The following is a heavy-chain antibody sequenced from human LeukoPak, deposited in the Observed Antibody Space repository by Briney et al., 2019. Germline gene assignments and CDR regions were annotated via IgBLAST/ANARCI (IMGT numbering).Heavy chain of an antibody. J-gene: IGHJ4*02. CDR2: INHSGST. CDR1: GGSFSGYY. D-gene: IGHD3-22*01. CDR3: ARGVAKYYYDSSGYYRP. V-gene: IGHV4-34*01. Sequence: SETLSLTCAVYGGSFSGYYWSWIRQPPGKGLEWIGEINHSGSTNYNPSLKSRVTISVDTSKNQFSLKLSSVTAADTAVYYCARGVAKYYYDSSGYYRPWGQGTLVTVSS.